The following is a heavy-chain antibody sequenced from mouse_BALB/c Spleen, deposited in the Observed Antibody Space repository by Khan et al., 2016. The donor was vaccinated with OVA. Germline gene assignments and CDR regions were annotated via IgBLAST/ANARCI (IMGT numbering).Heavy chain of an antibody. D-gene: IGHD1-2*01. CDR1: GYTFTDYV. CDR2: IYPGSGST. Sequence: QVQLQQSGPELVKPGAAVKMSCKATGYTFTDYVISWVKQRTGQGPEWIGEIYPGSGSTYYNEKFKGKATLTADKSSNTAYMQLSSLTSEDSAVSFCARSYGGAWFAYWGQGTLVTVSA. CDR3: ARSYGGAWFAY. V-gene: IGHV1-81*01. J-gene: IGHJ3*01.